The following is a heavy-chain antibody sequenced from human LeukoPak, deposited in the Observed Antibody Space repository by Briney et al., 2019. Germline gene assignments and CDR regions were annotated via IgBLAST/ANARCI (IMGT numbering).Heavy chain of an antibody. V-gene: IGHV1-24*01. J-gene: IGHJ4*02. CDR2: FDPEDGET. CDR1: VYTLTELS. Sequence: ASVKVSCKASVYTLTELSMHWVRQAPGKGLEWMGGFDPEDGETIYAQKFQGRVTMTEDTSTDTAYMELSSLRSEDTAVYYCATAVPGGWYVQAFGYWGQGTLVTVSS. D-gene: IGHD6-19*01. CDR3: ATAVPGGWYVQAFGY.